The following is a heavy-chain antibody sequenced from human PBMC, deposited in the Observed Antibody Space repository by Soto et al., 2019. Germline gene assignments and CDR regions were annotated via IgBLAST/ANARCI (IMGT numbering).Heavy chain of an antibody. D-gene: IGHD3-16*01. Sequence: PGGSLRLSCAASGFTFSSCGMHWVRQAPGTGLEWVASIKEDGSEIYYVQSVRGRFSISRDSAGNALHLAMNYLSAEDTAVYFCARDIGFDYVNWGQGTLVTVSS. CDR2: IKEDGSEI. CDR1: GFTFSSCG. V-gene: IGHV3-7*01. J-gene: IGHJ4*02. CDR3: ARDIGFDYVN.